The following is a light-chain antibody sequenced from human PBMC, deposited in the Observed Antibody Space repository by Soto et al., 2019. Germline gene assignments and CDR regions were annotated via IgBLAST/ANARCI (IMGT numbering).Light chain of an antibody. V-gene: IGLV3-25*02. J-gene: IGLJ3*02. CDR3: QSADTSGTDRV. CDR1: ALPKQY. Sequence: SYELTQPPSLSLSPGQTAMITCSGDALPKQYAYWFQQKPGQAPVLVIYTDNKRPSGIPDRFSGSSSGTTVTLTISGVQAEDEADYYCQSADTSGTDRVFGGGTKVTVL. CDR2: TDN.